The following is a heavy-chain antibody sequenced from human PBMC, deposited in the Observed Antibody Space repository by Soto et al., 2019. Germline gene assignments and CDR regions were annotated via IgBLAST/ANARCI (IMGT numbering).Heavy chain of an antibody. CDR1: GFTFRNYG. CDR2: IWYDGSNK. J-gene: IGHJ5*02. D-gene: IGHD3-10*02. V-gene: IGHV3-33*01. CDR3: ARDVRSRRYDL. Sequence: QVQLVESGGGVVQPGRSLRLSCAASGFTFRNYGMHWVRQAPGKGLEWLAVIWYDGSNKYYADSVKGRFTISRDNSKNTLYLEMNSLRDEDKDVYYCARDVRSRRYDLWGQGTLVIVSS.